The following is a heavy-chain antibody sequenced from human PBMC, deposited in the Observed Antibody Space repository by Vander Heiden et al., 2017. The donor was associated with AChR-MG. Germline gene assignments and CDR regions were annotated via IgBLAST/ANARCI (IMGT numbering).Heavy chain of an antibody. D-gene: IGHD3-22*01. CDR3: ARDISGASGYYYTEPFDY. CDR2: ISSSSSTI. CDR1: GFTFSSYS. V-gene: IGHV3-48*01. J-gene: IGHJ4*02. Sequence: EVQLVESGGGLVQPGGSLRLSCAASGFTFSSYSMNWVRQAPGKGLEWVSYISSSSSTIYYADSVKGRFTISRDNAKNSLYLQMNSLRAEDTAVYYCARDISGASGYYYTEPFDYWGQGTLVTVSS.